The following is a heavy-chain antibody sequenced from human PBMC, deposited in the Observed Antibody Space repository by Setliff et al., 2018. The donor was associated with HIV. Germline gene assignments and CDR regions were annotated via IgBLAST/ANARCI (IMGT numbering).Heavy chain of an antibody. CDR2: FHYTGGT. J-gene: IGHJ3*02. CDR3: ASTGHIEIDPLQPFEI. V-gene: IGHV4-59*12. CDR1: GVSINTYY. D-gene: IGHD5-12*01. Sequence: SETLSLTCSVSGVSINTYYWNWVRQSGTGLEWIGYFHYTGGTSYNPSLTRRVTISADTSKNQFSLNLTSVTAADTAVYYCASTGHIEIDPLQPFEIWGQGTMVTVSS.